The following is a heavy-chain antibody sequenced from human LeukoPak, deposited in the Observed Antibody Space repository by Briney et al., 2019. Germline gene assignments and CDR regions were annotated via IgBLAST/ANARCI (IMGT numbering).Heavy chain of an antibody. CDR2: INPNSGGT. CDR1: GYTFTGYY. CDR3: ARDGQQHLVEALEFDY. D-gene: IGHD6-13*01. V-gene: IGHV1-2*02. J-gene: IGHJ4*02. Sequence: GASVKVSCKASGYTFTGYYMRWVRQAPGQGLEWMGWINPNSGGTNYAQKFQGRVTMTRDTSISTAYMELSRLRSDDTAVYYCARDGQQHLVEALEFDYWGQGTLVTVSS.